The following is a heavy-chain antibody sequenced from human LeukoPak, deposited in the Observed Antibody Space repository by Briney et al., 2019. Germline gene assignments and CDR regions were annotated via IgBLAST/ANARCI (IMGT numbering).Heavy chain of an antibody. D-gene: IGHD4-17*01. CDR2: IYSGGST. V-gene: IGHV3-53*01. CDR3: AREKINTVTTAWFDP. CDR1: GFTVSSNY. Sequence: GGSLRLSCAASGFTVSSNYMSWVRQAPGKGLEWVSVIYSGGSTYYADSVKGRFTISRDNSKNTLYLQMNSLRAEDTAVYYCAREKINTVTTAWFDPWGQGTLDTVSS. J-gene: IGHJ5*02.